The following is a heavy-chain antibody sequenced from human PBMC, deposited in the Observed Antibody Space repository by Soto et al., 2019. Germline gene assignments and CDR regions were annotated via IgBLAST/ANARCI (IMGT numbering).Heavy chain of an antibody. CDR3: TTNYYDSSGYDNWFDP. V-gene: IGHV3-49*03. D-gene: IGHD3-22*01. CDR2: IRSKAYGGTT. Sequence: PWRPQRPSCTASGFTFGDYAMSWFRQAPGKGLEWVGFIRSKAYGGTTEYAASVKGRFTISRDDSKSIAYLQMSSLKTEDTAVYYCTTNYYDSSGYDNWFDPWGQGTLVTVSS. J-gene: IGHJ5*02. CDR1: GFTFGDYA.